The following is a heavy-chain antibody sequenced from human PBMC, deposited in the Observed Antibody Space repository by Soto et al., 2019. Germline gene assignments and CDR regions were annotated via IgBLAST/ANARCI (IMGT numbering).Heavy chain of an antibody. CDR2: IYYSGST. CDR3: AIYDSSGSRGFQH. D-gene: IGHD3-22*01. J-gene: IGHJ1*01. V-gene: IGHV4-31*03. Sequence: QVQLQESGPGLVKPSQTLSLTCTVSGGSISSVSYYWSWIRQHPGKGLEWIGYIYYSGSTYYNPSLKSRVTISVDTSKNQFSLNLSSVTAADTAVYYCAIYDSSGSRGFQHWGQGTLVTVSS. CDR1: GGSISSVSYY.